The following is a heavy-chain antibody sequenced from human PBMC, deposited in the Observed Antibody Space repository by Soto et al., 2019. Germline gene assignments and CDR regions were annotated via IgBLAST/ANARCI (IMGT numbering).Heavy chain of an antibody. V-gene: IGHV3-21*01. CDR2: ISSSSSYI. CDR1: GFTFSSYS. CDR3: ARDCSSTSCYDPYYGMDV. J-gene: IGHJ6*02. Sequence: GGSLRLSCAASGFTFSSYSMNWVRQAPGKGLEWVSSISSSSSYIYYADSVKGRFTISRDNAKNSLYLQMNSLRAEDTAVYYCARDCSSTSCYDPYYGMDVWGQGTTVTVSS. D-gene: IGHD2-2*01.